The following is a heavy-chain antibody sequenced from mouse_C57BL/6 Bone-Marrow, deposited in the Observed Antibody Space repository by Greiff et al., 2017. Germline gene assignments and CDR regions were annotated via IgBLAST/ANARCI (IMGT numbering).Heavy chain of an antibody. J-gene: IGHJ4*01. CDR1: GFTFSDFY. Sequence: EVQGVESGGGLVQSGRSLRLSCATSGFTFSDFYMEWVRQAPGKGLEWIAASRDKANDYTTEYRVSVKGRFIVTRVTSQSILYLHMKALSAEDTAIDYYASDGDDGGDYAVEYGDRGKSVTVS. V-gene: IGHV7-1*01. CDR3: ASDGDDGGDYAVEY. CDR2: SRDKANDYTT. D-gene: IGHD2-12*01.